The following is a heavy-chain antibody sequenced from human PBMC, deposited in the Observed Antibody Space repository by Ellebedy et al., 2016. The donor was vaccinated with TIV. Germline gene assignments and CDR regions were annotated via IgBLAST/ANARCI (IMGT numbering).Heavy chain of an antibody. CDR2: NHPEHSET. J-gene: IGHJ4*02. CDR3: AKSTSDYSGDWFGRAFDH. V-gene: IGHV5-51*01. CDR1: GYSFTNYW. Sequence: GESLKISCKGSGYSFTNYWIGWVRQMPGKGLEWMGINHPEHSETRYSPYFQAQVPISGDKSISTAYLQWSSLKPSETAMYYCAKSTSDYSGDWFGRAFDHWGQGTLVIVSS. D-gene: IGHD2-21*02.